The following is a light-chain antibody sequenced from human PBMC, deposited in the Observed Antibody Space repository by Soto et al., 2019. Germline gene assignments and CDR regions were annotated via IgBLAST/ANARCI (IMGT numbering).Light chain of an antibody. Sequence: DIVLTQSPGTLSLSPGERATLSCRASRDVSRSFLAWYQQKLGQAPRLLIYGASSRATGIPDRFSGSGSGTDFTLTISRLEPEDFAVYYCQQYGSATITFGQGTRLEIK. CDR3: QQYGSATIT. V-gene: IGKV3-20*01. J-gene: IGKJ5*01. CDR2: GAS. CDR1: RDVSRSF.